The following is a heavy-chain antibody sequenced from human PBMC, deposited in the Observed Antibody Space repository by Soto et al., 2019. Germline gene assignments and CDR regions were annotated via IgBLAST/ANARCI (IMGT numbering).Heavy chain of an antibody. CDR2: INPNSGGT. CDR3: ARDYSSSWYYFDY. CDR1: GYPFTGYY. Sequence: GSVKVCFKTSGYPFTGYYMHLVRQAPGQGLEWMGWINPNSGGTNYAQKFHGRVTMTRDTSISTAYMELSRLRSDDTAVYYCARDYSSSWYYFDYWGQGTLVTVSS. J-gene: IGHJ4*02. D-gene: IGHD6-13*01. V-gene: IGHV1-2*02.